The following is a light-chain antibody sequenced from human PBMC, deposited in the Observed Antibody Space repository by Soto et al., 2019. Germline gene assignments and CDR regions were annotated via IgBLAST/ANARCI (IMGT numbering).Light chain of an antibody. Sequence: DIQLTQSPSSLSAPVGDRVTITCQASQDISNYLNWYQQKPGKAPKLLIYDASNLETGVPSRFSGSGSGTDFNFTISSLQPEDIATYYCQQYDNLPITFGQGTRLEIK. CDR3: QQYDNLPIT. CDR1: QDISNY. J-gene: IGKJ5*01. V-gene: IGKV1-33*01. CDR2: DAS.